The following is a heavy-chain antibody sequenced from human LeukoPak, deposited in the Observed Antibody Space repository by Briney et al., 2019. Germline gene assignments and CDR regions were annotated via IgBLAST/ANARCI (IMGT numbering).Heavy chain of an antibody. CDR1: GDTFSSYA. D-gene: IGHD2-2*01. CDR3: ARDLLPAALYFDY. Sequence: ASVKVSCKATGDTFSSYAISWVRQAPGQGLEWMGGIIPIFGTANYAQKFQGRVTITADESTSTAYMELSSLRSEDTAVYYCARDLLPAALYFDYWGQGTLVTVSS. J-gene: IGHJ4*02. V-gene: IGHV1-69*13. CDR2: IIPIFGTA.